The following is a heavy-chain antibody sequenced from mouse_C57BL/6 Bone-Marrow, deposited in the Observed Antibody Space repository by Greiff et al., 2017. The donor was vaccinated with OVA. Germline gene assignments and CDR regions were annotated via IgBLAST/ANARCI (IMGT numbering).Heavy chain of an antibody. Sequence: ESGPGLVKPSQSLSLTCSVTGYSITSGYYWHWIRQFPGNKLEWMGYISYDGSNNYNPSLKNRISITRDTSKNQFFLKLNSVTTEDTATYYCARPHYYGSSYFDYWGQGTTLTVSS. D-gene: IGHD1-1*01. CDR3: ARPHYYGSSYFDY. V-gene: IGHV3-6*01. CDR1: GYSITSGYY. CDR2: ISYDGSN. J-gene: IGHJ2*01.